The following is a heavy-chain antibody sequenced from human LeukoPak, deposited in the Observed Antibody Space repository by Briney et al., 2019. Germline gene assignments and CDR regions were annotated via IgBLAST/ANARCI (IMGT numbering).Heavy chain of an antibody. D-gene: IGHD1-26*01. Sequence: SVKVSCKASGGTFSSYAISWVRQAPGQGLEWMGRIIPILGIANYAQEFQGRVTITADKSTSTAYMELSSLRSEDTAVYYCASYSGSYSDDAFDIWGQGTMVAVSS. CDR3: ASYSGSYSDDAFDI. CDR2: IIPILGIA. CDR1: GGTFSSYA. J-gene: IGHJ3*02. V-gene: IGHV1-69*04.